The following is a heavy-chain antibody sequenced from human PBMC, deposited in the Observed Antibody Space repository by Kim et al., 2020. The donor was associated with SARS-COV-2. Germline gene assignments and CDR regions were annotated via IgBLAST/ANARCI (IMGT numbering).Heavy chain of an antibody. Sequence: ASVKVSCKASGYTFKSYPIHWLRQAPGQRLEWMGWVNAANDETKYSQKFQGRVTITRDTSANTAYMDLRSLTFEDTAIYYCAREMNPTVNDYWGQGTLVTVSS. V-gene: IGHV1-3*01. CDR2: VNAANDET. CDR3: AREMNPTVNDY. J-gene: IGHJ4*02. D-gene: IGHD4-4*01. CDR1: GYTFKSYP.